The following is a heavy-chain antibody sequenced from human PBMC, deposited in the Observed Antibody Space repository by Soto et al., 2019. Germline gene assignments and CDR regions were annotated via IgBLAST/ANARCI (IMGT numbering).Heavy chain of an antibody. CDR2: INAGNGNT. J-gene: IGHJ5*02. D-gene: IGHD2-15*01. V-gene: IGHV1-3*01. CDR1: GYTFTSYA. Sequence: QVQLVQSGAEVKKPGASVKVSCKASGYTFTSYAMHWVRQAPGQRLEWMGWINAGNGNTKYSQKFQGRVTITRDTSASTAYMELSSLRSEATVVYYCARGPGGPAGPGASWGQGTLVTVPS. CDR3: ARGPGGPAGPGAS.